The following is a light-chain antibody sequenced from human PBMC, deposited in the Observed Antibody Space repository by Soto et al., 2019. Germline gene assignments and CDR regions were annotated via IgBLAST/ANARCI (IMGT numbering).Light chain of an antibody. V-gene: IGKV1-39*01. CDR2: AAS. Sequence: DIQMTQSPSSLSASVGDRVTITCRASQSISSYLNWYQQKPGKAPKLLIYAASSLQSGVPSRFSGSGSGTDFTLTISSLQPEDFATYYCHKSYSNPQITFGQGTRLEIK. J-gene: IGKJ5*01. CDR3: HKSYSNPQIT. CDR1: QSISSY.